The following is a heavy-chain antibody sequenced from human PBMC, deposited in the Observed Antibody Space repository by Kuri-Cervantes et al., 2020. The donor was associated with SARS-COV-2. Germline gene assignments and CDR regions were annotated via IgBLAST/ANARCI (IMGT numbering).Heavy chain of an antibody. CDR2: INTNTGNP. D-gene: IGHD2-2*01. Sequence: ASVKVSCKASGYTFTSYAMNWVRQAPGQGLEWMGWINTNTGNPTYAQGFTGRFVFSLDTSVSTAYLQICSLKAEDTAVYYCAGAPLLGYCSSTSCPKYGMDVWGQGTTVTVSS. CDR3: AGAPLLGYCSSTSCPKYGMDV. V-gene: IGHV7-4-1*01. CDR1: GYTFTSYA. J-gene: IGHJ6*02.